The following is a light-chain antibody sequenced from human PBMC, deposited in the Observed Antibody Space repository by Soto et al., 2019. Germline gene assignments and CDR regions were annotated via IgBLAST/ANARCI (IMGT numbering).Light chain of an antibody. CDR2: GAS. CDR1: QSVSSSY. J-gene: IGKJ2*01. CDR3: QQYGSSPRT. V-gene: IGKV3-20*01. Sequence: EIVLTQSPGTLSLSPGERATLSCRASQSVSSSYLAWYQQKPGQAPMLLIYGASSRATGIPDRFSGSGSGTDFTLTISRLEPEDFAVYYCQQYGSSPRTFGHGSKLEIK.